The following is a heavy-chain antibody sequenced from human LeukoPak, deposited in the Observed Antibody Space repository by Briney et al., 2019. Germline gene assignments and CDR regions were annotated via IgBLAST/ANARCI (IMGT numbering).Heavy chain of an antibody. CDR1: GGSISGHY. Sequence: SETLSLTCTVSGGSISGHYWNWIRQPPGKGLEWIGYIHYSGDTNYNRSLRSRVAISVDTSKNQFSLKLSSVTAADTAVYYCARLQSPDSSSNDWFDPWGQGTLVTVSS. CDR3: ARLQSPDSSSNDWFDP. CDR2: IHYSGDT. V-gene: IGHV4-59*11. J-gene: IGHJ5*02. D-gene: IGHD6-6*01.